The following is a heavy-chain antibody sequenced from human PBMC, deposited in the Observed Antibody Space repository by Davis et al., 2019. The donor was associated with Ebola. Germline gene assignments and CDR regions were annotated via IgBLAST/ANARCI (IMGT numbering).Heavy chain of an antibody. J-gene: IGHJ4*02. CDR3: ARGPEVIQEAYDY. Sequence: SETLSLTCAVYGGSFSDYYWTWIRQPPGKGLEWIGEINHRGSTNYNPSLKSRVTISIDTSENHSSLKMSSVTAADTAVYYCARGPEVIQEAYDYWGQGTLVTVSS. V-gene: IGHV4-34*01. CDR2: INHRGST. D-gene: IGHD1-14*01. CDR1: GGSFSDYY.